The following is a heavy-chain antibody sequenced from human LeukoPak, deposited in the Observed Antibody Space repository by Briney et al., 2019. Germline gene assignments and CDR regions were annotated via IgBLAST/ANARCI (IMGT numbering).Heavy chain of an antibody. CDR1: GFTFSDYY. CDR3: AKSVYGRGSGWYLDY. D-gene: IGHD6-19*01. Sequence: GGSLRLSCAASGFTFSDYYMSWIRQAPGKGLEWVTVISYDGSNKYYADSVKGRFTISRDNSKNTLYLQMNSLRAEDTAVYYCAKSVYGRGSGWYLDYWGQGTLVTVSS. CDR2: ISYDGSNK. J-gene: IGHJ4*02. V-gene: IGHV3-30*18.